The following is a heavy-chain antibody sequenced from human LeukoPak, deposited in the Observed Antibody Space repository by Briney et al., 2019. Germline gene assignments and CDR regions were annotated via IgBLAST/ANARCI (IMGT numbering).Heavy chain of an antibody. D-gene: IGHD3-22*01. V-gene: IGHV4-4*07. CDR2: IYTSGST. CDR3: ARTEYYYDCSGYYPYDY. Sequence: SETLSLTCTVSGGSISSYYWSWIRQPAGKGLEWIGRIYTSGSTNYNPSLKSRVTMSVDTSKNQFSLKLSSVTAADTAVYYCARTEYYYDCSGYYPYDYWGQGTLVTVSS. CDR1: GGSISSYY. J-gene: IGHJ4*02.